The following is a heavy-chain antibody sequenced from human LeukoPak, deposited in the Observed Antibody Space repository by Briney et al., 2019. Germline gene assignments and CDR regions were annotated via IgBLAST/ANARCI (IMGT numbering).Heavy chain of an antibody. CDR1: GFTFSSYS. J-gene: IGHJ6*02. CDR2: ISSSSSYI. D-gene: IGHD2-15*01. V-gene: IGHV3-21*01. Sequence: GGSLRLSCAASGFTFSSYSMNWVRQAPGKGLEGVSSISSSSSYIYYADSVKGRFTISRDNAKNSLYLQMNSLRAEDTAVYYCARQDLGYCSGGSCYPSYYYYGMDVWGQGTTVTVSS. CDR3: ARQDLGYCSGGSCYPSYYYYGMDV.